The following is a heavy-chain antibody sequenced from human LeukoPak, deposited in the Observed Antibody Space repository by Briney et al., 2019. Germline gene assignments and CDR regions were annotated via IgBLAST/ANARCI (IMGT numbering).Heavy chain of an antibody. J-gene: IGHJ5*02. V-gene: IGHV1-69*06. CDR3: AREGAYGDHGGNWFDP. CDR2: IIPIFGTA. D-gene: IGHD4-17*01. Sequence: SVKVSCKASGGTFCSYAISWVRRAPGQGLECMGGIIPIFGTANYAQKFQGRVTITADKSTSTAYMELSSLRSEDTAVYYCAREGAYGDHGGNWFDPWGQGTLVTVSS. CDR1: GGTFCSYA.